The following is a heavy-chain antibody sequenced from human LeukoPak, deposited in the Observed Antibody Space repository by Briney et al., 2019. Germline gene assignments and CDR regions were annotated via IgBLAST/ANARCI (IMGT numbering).Heavy chain of an antibody. CDR2: IIPNNGGS. D-gene: IGHD5-12*01. CDR3: ARGSYSGYDIDY. J-gene: IGHJ4*02. Sequence: ASVKVSCKASGYTFTGYFMHWVRQAPGQGLEWMGRIIPNNGGSNFAQNFQGRVTMTRDTSISTAYMELSRLRSDDTAVYYCARGSYSGYDIDYWGQGTLVTVSS. CDR1: GYTFTGYF. V-gene: IGHV1-2*06.